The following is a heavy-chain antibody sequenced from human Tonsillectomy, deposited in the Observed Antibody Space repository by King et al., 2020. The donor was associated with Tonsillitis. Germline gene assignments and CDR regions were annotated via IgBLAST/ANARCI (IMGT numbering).Heavy chain of an antibody. V-gene: IGHV3-30-3*01. Sequence: QLVQSGGGVVQPGRSLRLSCAASGFTFSSYAMHWVRQAPGKGLEWVAVISYDGSNKYYADSVKGRFTISRDNSKNTLYLQMNSLRAEDTAVYYCAREDYYDSSGYLDYWGQGTLVTVSS. J-gene: IGHJ4*02. CDR2: ISYDGSNK. CDR1: GFTFSSYA. CDR3: AREDYYDSSGYLDY. D-gene: IGHD3-22*01.